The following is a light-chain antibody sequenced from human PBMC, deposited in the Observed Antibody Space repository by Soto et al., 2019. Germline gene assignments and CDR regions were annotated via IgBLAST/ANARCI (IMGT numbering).Light chain of an antibody. CDR1: QSIGNY. Sequence: DIQMTQSPSSLSASVGDRVTITSRASQSIGNYLNWYQQKPGKAPKLLIYAASSMQSGVPSRFSGSGSETDFTLTISSLQPDDSATYYCQQSFSPLWTFGQGTKVEF. CDR3: QQSFSPLWT. V-gene: IGKV1-39*01. J-gene: IGKJ1*01. CDR2: AAS.